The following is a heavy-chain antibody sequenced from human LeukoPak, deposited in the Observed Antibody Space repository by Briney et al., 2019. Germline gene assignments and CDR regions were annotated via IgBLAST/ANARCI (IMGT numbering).Heavy chain of an antibody. CDR2: IDHSGST. V-gene: IGHV4-38-2*02. D-gene: IGHD3-10*01. Sequence: SETLSLTCTVSAYSIISGYYWGWSRQPPGKGLEWIGSIDHSGSTYYNPSLKSRVTISVDMYKNQFSLRVSSVTAADTAVYCCARVASGSYLNFDYWGQGTLVTVSS. CDR1: AYSIISGYY. J-gene: IGHJ4*02. CDR3: ARVASGSYLNFDY.